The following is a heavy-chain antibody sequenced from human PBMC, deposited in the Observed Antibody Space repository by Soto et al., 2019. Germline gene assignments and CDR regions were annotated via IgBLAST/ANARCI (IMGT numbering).Heavy chain of an antibody. V-gene: IGHV3-48*03. CDR1: GFTFSSYE. CDR2: ISSSGSTI. Sequence: EVQLVESGGGLVQPGGSLRLSCAASGFTFSSYEMNWVRQAPGKGLEWVSYISSSGSTIYYADSVKGRFTISRDNAKNSLYLQMNSLRAEDTAVYYCARDYYYDSSGYRQYLQHWGQGTLVTVSS. CDR3: ARDYYYDSSGYRQYLQH. J-gene: IGHJ1*01. D-gene: IGHD3-22*01.